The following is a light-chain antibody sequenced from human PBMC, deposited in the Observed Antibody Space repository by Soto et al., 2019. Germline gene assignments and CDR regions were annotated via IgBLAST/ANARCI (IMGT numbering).Light chain of an antibody. CDR3: QQYGTSPVT. Sequence: EIVLTQSPGTLSLSPGERATLSCRASQSVSSNYLACYQQKPGQAPRLLMYGASSRATGIPERFSGSGSWTEVTLTISRLEPEDFAVYYCQQYGTSPVTFGGGTKVEIK. CDR2: GAS. J-gene: IGKJ4*01. CDR1: QSVSSNY. V-gene: IGKV3-20*01.